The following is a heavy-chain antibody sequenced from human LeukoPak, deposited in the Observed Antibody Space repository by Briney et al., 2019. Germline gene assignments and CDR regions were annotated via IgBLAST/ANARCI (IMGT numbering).Heavy chain of an antibody. J-gene: IGHJ6*03. CDR1: GFTFSSYA. CDR3: AKMEGQRLYDYCMDV. CDR2: MSGSGYYT. V-gene: IGHV3-23*01. Sequence: QAGGSLRLSCAASGFTFSSYAMSWVRQAPGKGLEWVSAMSGSGYYTYHVESVKGRFTISRDNSKNTLYLHMNSLRADDTAVYYCAKMEGQRLYDYCMDVWRRGTTVTVSS. D-gene: IGHD3-3*01.